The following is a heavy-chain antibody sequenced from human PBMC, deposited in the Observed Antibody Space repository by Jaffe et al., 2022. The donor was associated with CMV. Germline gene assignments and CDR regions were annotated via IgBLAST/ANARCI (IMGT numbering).Heavy chain of an antibody. CDR1: GGSISTYY. D-gene: IGHD6-13*01. Sequence: QVQLQESGPGLVKPSGTLSLTCTVSGGSISTYYWTWIRQPPGKGLEWIGHVSHSGPSHYNSSLKSRVLISIDTSKNQFSLKLNSVTAADTAVYYCATGISSSWTDAFHILGQGTMVIVSS. J-gene: IGHJ3*02. V-gene: IGHV4-59*08. CDR3: ATGISSSWTDAFHI. CDR2: VSHSGPS.